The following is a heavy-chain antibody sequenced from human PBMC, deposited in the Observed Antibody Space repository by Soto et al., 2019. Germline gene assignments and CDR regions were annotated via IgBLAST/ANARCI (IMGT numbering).Heavy chain of an antibody. V-gene: IGHV3-23*01. CDR1: GFTFSSYG. CDR2: VSGSGGSG. CDR3: AKGSVVGAVYSYGMGV. J-gene: IGHJ6*02. D-gene: IGHD2-2*01. Sequence: PGGSLRLSSTAAGFTFSSYGIGWVRQVPGKGLEWVSAVSGSGGSGYSADYVRGRFTISRDNSKNRLYLQVKRLRAEDTAIYYCAKGSVVGAVYSYGMGVRGQGNSVTVS.